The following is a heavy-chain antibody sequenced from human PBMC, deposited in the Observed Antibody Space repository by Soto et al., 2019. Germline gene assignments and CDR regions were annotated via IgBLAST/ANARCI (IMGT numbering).Heavy chain of an antibody. V-gene: IGHV1-46*01. J-gene: IGHJ4*02. CDR3: ARGLAAGDY. D-gene: IGHD6-13*01. CDR1: GYTFTNYY. CDR2: INPSGGST. Sequence: ASVKVSCKASGYTFTNYYIHWVCQAPGQGLEWMAIINPSGGSTNYAQKFQGRVTLARDTFTNTVYMELSSLRSEDTAIYYCARGLAAGDYWGQGTLVTVSS.